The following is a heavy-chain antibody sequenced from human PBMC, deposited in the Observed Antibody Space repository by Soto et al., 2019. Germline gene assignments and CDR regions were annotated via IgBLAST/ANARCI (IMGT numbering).Heavy chain of an antibody. J-gene: IGHJ1*01. V-gene: IGHV4-34*01. Sequence: QVQLQQWGAGLLKPSETLSLTCAVYGGSFSGYYWSWIRQPPGKGLEWIGEINHSGSTNYNPSLKSLVTISVDTSKNQFSLKLSSVTAADTAVYYCARGYGSSGYYFTHRSQNKRAEYFQHWGQGTLVTVSS. CDR2: INHSGST. CDR3: ARGYGSSGYYFTHRSQNKRAEYFQH. D-gene: IGHD3-22*01. CDR1: GGSFSGYY.